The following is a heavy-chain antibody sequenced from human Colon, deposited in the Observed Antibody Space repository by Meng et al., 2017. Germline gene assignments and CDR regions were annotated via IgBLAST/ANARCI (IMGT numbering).Heavy chain of an antibody. CDR1: GGSVSSPSYY. CDR2: VYYTGSA. CDR3: ARGRGSYSSIDF. J-gene: IGHJ4*02. V-gene: IGHV4-61*03. D-gene: IGHD1-26*01. Sequence: QAPLQGSGPRLVRPSETLSLTCALSGGSVSSPSYYWSWIRQTPGKGLEWIGYVYYTGSANYNPSLKSRVTISVDTSKNHFSLNLTSVTAADTAVYYCARGRGSYSSIDFWGQGTLVTVSS.